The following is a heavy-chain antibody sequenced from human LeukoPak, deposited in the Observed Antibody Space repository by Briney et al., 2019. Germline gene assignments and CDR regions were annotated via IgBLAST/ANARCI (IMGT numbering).Heavy chain of an antibody. CDR2: ISSSSSSYI. J-gene: IGHJ5*02. Sequence: PGGSLRLSCAASGFTFNRYTMNWVRQAPGKGLEWVSSISSSSSSYIYYADSVKGRFTISRDNARNSLYLQMNSLRAEDTAVYYCARDNSEGQWLVGNWFDPWGQGTLVTVSS. CDR1: GFTFNRYT. CDR3: ARDNSEGQWLVGNWFDP. V-gene: IGHV3-21*01. D-gene: IGHD6-19*01.